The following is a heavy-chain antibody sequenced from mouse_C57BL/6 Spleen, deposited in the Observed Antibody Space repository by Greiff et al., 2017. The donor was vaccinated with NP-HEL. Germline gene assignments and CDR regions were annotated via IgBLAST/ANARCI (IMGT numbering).Heavy chain of an antibody. CDR1: GYTFTSYW. V-gene: IGHV1-64*01. D-gene: IGHD2-4*01. CDR2: IHPNSGST. Sequence: VQLQESGAELVKPGASVKLSCKASGYTFTSYWMHWVKQRPGQGLEWIGMIHPNSGSTNYNEKFKSKATLTVDKSSSTAYMQLSSLTSEDSAVYYCVSYDYDWYFDVWGTGTTVTVSS. J-gene: IGHJ1*03. CDR3: VSYDYDWYFDV.